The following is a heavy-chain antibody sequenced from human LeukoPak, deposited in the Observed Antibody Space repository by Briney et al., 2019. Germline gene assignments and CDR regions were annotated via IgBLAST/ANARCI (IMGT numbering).Heavy chain of an antibody. CDR1: GYSISSGYY. D-gene: IGHD1-26*01. J-gene: IGHJ1*01. Sequence: SETLSLTCGVSGYSISSGYYWGWIRQPPGKGLEWIGTIYHSGSTYYNPSLKSRVTISVDTSKNQFSLKLTSVTAADTAVYFCASSTAVVKAKKFQKWGQGTLVTVSS. CDR2: IYHSGST. V-gene: IGHV4-38-2*01. CDR3: ASSTAVVKAKKFQK.